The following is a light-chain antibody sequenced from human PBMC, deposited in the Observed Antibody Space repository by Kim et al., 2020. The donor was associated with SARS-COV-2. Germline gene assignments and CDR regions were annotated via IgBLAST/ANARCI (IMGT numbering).Light chain of an antibody. Sequence: SYELTQPPSVSVAPGKTARITCGGNNIGSKSVHWYQQKPGQAPVLVIYYDSDRPSGIPERFSGSNSGNTATLTISRVEAGDEADFYCQVWDSSSDHVFGNGTKVTVL. CDR3: QVWDSSSDHV. V-gene: IGLV3-21*04. CDR2: YDS. CDR1: NIGSKS. J-gene: IGLJ1*01.